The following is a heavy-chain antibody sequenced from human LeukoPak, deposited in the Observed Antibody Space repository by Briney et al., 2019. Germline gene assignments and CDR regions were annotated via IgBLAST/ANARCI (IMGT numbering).Heavy chain of an antibody. D-gene: IGHD1-26*01. CDR2: ISAYNGNT. V-gene: IGHV1-18*01. Sequence: GASVKVSCKASGYTFTSYGISWVRQAPGQGLEWMGWISAYNGNTNYAQKLQGRVTMTTDTSTSTAYMELRSLRSDDTAVYYCARDTARGGSYWRYYGMDVWGQGTTVTVSS. CDR3: ARDTARGGSYWRYYGMDV. CDR1: GYTFTSYG. J-gene: IGHJ6*02.